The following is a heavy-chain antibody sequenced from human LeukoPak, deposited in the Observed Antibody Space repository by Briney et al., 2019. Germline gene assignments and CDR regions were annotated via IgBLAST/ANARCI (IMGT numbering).Heavy chain of an antibody. D-gene: IGHD6-13*01. V-gene: IGHV3-21*04. CDR2: ISTASDYI. Sequence: GGSLRLSRAASGFTFSSYNMNWVRQAPGKGLEWVSSISTASDYIYYADSLKGRFTISRDNAKNSLYLQMNSLRAEDTAVYYCAKDRAYISSWYGCSTPWGQGTLVTVSS. CDR1: GFTFSSYN. CDR3: AKDRAYISSWYGCSTP. J-gene: IGHJ5*02.